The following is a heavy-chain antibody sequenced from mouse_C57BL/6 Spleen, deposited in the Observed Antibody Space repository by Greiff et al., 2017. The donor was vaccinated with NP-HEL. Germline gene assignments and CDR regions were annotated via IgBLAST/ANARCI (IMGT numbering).Heavy chain of an antibody. Sequence: VQLQQSGPELVKPGASVKMSCKASGYTFTDYNMHWVKQSHGKSLEWIGYINPNNGGTSYNQKFKGKATLTVNKSSSTAYMELRSLTSEDSAVYYCASNNYYGSTWYFDVWGTGTTVTVSS. V-gene: IGHV1-22*01. CDR1: GYTFTDYN. D-gene: IGHD1-1*01. J-gene: IGHJ1*03. CDR3: ASNNYYGSTWYFDV. CDR2: INPNNGGT.